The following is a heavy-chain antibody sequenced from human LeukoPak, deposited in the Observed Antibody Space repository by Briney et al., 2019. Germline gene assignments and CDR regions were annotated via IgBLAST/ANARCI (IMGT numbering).Heavy chain of an antibody. D-gene: IGHD3-3*01. Sequence: ASVKASCKASGYTFTDNYIHWVRQAPGQGLEGMGWFNPLSGGPMYAQKFQGRVTITRDTSLSTASIELNGLKSDDTAIYYCAREGIKTFGGWAPFDPWGQGTLVTVS. V-gene: IGHV1-2*02. CDR2: FNPLSGGP. J-gene: IGHJ5*02. CDR3: AREGIKTFGGWAPFDP. CDR1: GYTFTDNY.